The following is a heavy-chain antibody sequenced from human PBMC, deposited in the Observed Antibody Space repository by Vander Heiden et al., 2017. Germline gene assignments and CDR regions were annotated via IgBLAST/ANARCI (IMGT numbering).Heavy chain of an antibody. V-gene: IGHV4-61*01. CDR3: AAEGYYDILTGYYLFDY. CDR2: VFYSGNI. CDR1: SGSVTSARYY. D-gene: IGHD3-9*01. J-gene: IGHJ4*02. Sequence: QVQLQESGPGLVKPSGHLSLTCSVSSGSVTSARYYWSWIRQPPGKGLEWIGNVFYSGNISYNPSLKSRVTISVDTSKNQFSLKLSSVTAADTAVYYCAAEGYYDILTGYYLFDYWGQGTLVTVSS.